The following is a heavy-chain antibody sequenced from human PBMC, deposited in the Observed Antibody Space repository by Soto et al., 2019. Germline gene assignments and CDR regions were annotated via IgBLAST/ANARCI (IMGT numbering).Heavy chain of an antibody. CDR2: IDWDDDK. J-gene: IGHJ3*02. V-gene: IGHV2-70*04. CDR1: GFSLSTSGMR. D-gene: IGHD1-26*01. CDR3: ARILEGVDAFDI. Sequence: SGPTLVNPTQTLTLTCTFSGFSLSTSGMRVSWIRQPPGKALEWLARIDWDDDKFYSTSLKTRLTISKDTSKNQVVLTMTNMDPVDTATYYCARILEGVDAFDIWGQGTMVTVPS.